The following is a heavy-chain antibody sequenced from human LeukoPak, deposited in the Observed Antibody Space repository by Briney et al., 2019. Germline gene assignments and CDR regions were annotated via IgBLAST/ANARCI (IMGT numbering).Heavy chain of an antibody. D-gene: IGHD6-13*01. V-gene: IGHV1-69*04. CDR2: IIPVLDVT. CDR1: GGTFSSFA. CDR3: AKGGPAAPFAH. Sequence: SVKVSCKASGGTFSSFAINWVRQAPGQGLEWLGRIIPVLDVTHYAQNFQGRVTITADKSTTTAYMDLTDLVSEDTALYYCAKGGPAAPFAHWGQGTLASVSS. J-gene: IGHJ4*02.